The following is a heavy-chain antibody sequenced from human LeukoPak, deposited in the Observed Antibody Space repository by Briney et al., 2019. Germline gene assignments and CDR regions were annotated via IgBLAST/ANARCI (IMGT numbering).Heavy chain of an antibody. Sequence: SVKVSCKASGYTFTSYDINWVRQATGQGLEWMGGIIPIFGTANYAQKFQGRVTITTDESTSTAYMELSSLRSEDTAVYYCARDGLYCSGGSCYNWFDPWGQGTLVTVSS. CDR1: GYTFTSYD. CDR2: IIPIFGTA. J-gene: IGHJ5*02. V-gene: IGHV1-69*05. D-gene: IGHD2-15*01. CDR3: ARDGLYCSGGSCYNWFDP.